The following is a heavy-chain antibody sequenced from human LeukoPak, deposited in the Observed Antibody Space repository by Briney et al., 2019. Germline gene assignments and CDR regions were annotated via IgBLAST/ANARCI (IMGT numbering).Heavy chain of an antibody. CDR3: ARAGASGWYAAGWFDP. V-gene: IGHV3-74*01. Sequence: GGSLKLSCAASGFPFNNYWMHWVRQAPGKGLVWVSSINTDGRTTRYAASVQGRFTISRDNAKNTPYLQMNSLGDDDTAVYYCARAGASGWYAAGWFDPWGQGTLVTVSS. J-gene: IGHJ5*02. D-gene: IGHD6-19*01. CDR2: INTDGRTT. CDR1: GFPFNNYW.